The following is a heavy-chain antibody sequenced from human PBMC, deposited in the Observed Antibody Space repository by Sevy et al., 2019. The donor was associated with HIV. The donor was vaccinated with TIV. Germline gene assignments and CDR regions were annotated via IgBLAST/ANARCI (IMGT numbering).Heavy chain of an antibody. CDR3: AGVRWRYCSGGSCSSGPGGGWFDP. J-gene: IGHJ5*02. D-gene: IGHD2-15*01. CDR1: GYTFTSYG. V-gene: IGHV1-18*01. Sequence: ASVKVSCKASGYTFTSYGISWVRQAPGQGLEWMGWISAYNGNTNYAQNLQGRVTMTTDTSTSTAYMELRSLRSDDTAEYYWAGVRWRYCSGGSCSSGPGGGWFDPWGQGTLVTVSS. CDR2: ISAYNGNT.